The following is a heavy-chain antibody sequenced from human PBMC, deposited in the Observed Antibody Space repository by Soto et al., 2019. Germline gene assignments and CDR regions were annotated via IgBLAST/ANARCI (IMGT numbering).Heavy chain of an antibody. V-gene: IGHV1-69*01. J-gene: IGHJ6*02. D-gene: IGHD3-3*01. CDR1: GGTFSSYA. Sequence: QVQLVQSGAEVKKPGSSVKVSCKASGGTFSSYAISWVRQAPGHGLEWMGGIIPIFGTANYAQKFQGRVTITADESTSTAYMELSSLRSEDTAVYYCARGPPAEWSQNYYGMDVWGQGTTVTVSS. CDR2: IIPIFGTA. CDR3: ARGPPAEWSQNYYGMDV.